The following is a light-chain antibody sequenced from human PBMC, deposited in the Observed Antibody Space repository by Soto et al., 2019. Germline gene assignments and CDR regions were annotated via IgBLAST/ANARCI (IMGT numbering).Light chain of an antibody. J-gene: IGKJ4*01. Sequence: DIQMTQSPSSLSASVGDRVTITCRASRTISTYLNWYHQKPGKAPKLLIYDASSLQSGVPSRISGSGSGTDFTLTISSLQPEDFATYYCQQSHSTPLTFGGGTKVEIK. V-gene: IGKV1-39*01. CDR3: QQSHSTPLT. CDR2: DAS. CDR1: RTISTY.